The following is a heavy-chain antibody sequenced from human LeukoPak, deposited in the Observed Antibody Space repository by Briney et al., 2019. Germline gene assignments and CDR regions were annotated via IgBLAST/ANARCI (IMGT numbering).Heavy chain of an antibody. CDR2: IDPNSGGT. Sequence: ASVKVSCKASGYTFTSYDINWVRQATGQGLEWMGWIDPNSGGTNYAQKFQGRVTMTRDTSISTAYMELSRLRSDDTAVYYCARGDLWFGELFPYYMDVWGKGTTVTVSS. J-gene: IGHJ6*03. D-gene: IGHD3-10*01. V-gene: IGHV1-2*02. CDR1: GYTFTSYD. CDR3: ARGDLWFGELFPYYMDV.